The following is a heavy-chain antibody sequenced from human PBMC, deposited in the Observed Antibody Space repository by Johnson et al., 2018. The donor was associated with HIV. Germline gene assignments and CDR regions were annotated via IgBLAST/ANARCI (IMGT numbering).Heavy chain of an antibody. J-gene: IGHJ3*02. Sequence: VQLVESGGGVVQPGRSLRLSCVASGFTFSSYAMSWVRQAPGKGLEWVSAISGSGDTTFSADSVRGRFTISRDDSKNTAYLQMNSLRAEDTALYYCARVVVVVATVRVGAFDIWGQGTMVTVSS. D-gene: IGHD2-15*01. CDR2: ISGSGDTT. CDR3: ARVVVVVATVRVGAFDI. CDR1: GFTFSSYA. V-gene: IGHV3-23*04.